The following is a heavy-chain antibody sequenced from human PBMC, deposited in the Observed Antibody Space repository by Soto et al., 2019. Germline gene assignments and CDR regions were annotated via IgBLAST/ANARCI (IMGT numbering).Heavy chain of an antibody. V-gene: IGHV1-2*02. CDR1: GYPFTDLY. J-gene: IGHJ4*02. D-gene: IGHD2-8*01. CDR2: IDPRSGAS. CDR3: ARDTYGPLDY. Sequence: ASVKVSCKPSGYPFTDLYIHWVRQAPGLGLEWMGWIDPRSGASRKTQRFQGRFTMTRDTSTNTVYMELSSLGSDDTAVYFCARDTYGPLDYWGQGTLVTVSS.